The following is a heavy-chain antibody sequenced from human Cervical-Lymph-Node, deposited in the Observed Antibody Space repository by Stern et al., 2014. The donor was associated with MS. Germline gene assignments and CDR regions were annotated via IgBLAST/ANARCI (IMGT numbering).Heavy chain of an antibody. D-gene: IGHD2-2*01. CDR3: AREGAGSTTFFDP. Sequence: QLQLQESGPRLVKPSETLSLTCTVSGGSITPYYWSWIRQSPGRGLEWIGYIYYSGRTDYNPSLQSRVAISVDTSKNQFSRKLTDVTAADTAMYYCAREGAGSTTFFDPWGQGIQVTVSS. CDR2: IYYSGRT. CDR1: GGSITPYY. V-gene: IGHV4-59*12. J-gene: IGHJ5*02.